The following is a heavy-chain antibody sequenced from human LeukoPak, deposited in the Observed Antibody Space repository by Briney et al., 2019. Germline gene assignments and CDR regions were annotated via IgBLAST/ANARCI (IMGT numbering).Heavy chain of an antibody. CDR2: INPNSGGT. D-gene: IGHD3-16*01. J-gene: IGHJ6*02. V-gene: IGHV1-2*02. Sequence: ASVKVSCKASGYTFTGYYMHWVRQAPGQGLEWMGWINPNSGGTNYAQKFQGRVTMTRDTSISTAYMELSRLRSDDTAVYYCATGHRFTIGVYGMDVWGQGTTVTVSS. CDR3: ATGHRFTIGVYGMDV. CDR1: GYTFTGYY.